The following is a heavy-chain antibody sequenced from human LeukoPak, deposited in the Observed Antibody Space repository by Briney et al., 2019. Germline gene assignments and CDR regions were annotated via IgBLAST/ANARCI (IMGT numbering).Heavy chain of an antibody. J-gene: IGHJ4*02. D-gene: IGHD3-22*01. CDR1: GYTVTSYG. CDR3: ARAGYYDSSGYPPLDC. Sequence: ASVKVSCKASGYTVTSYGISWVRQAPGQGLEWMGWSSAYNGNTNYAQKLQGRVTMTTDTSTSTAYMELRSLRSDDTAVYYCARAGYYDSSGYPPLDCWGQGTLVTVSA. CDR2: SSAYNGNT. V-gene: IGHV1-18*01.